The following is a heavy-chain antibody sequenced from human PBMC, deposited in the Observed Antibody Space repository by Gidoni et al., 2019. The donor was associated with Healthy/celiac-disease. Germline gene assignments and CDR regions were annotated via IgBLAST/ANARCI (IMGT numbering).Heavy chain of an antibody. CDR3: ARHPTYYDILTGYYSNWFDP. CDR1: GGPISSSSYY. D-gene: IGHD3-9*01. CDR2: IYYSGST. J-gene: IGHJ5*02. Sequence: QLQLQESGPGLVKPSETLSLTCTVSGGPISSSSYYWGWIRQPPVKGLEWIGSIYYSGSTYYNPSRKSRVTISVDTSKNQFSLKLSSVTAADTAVYYCARHPTYYDILTGYYSNWFDPWGQGTLVTVSS. V-gene: IGHV4-39*01.